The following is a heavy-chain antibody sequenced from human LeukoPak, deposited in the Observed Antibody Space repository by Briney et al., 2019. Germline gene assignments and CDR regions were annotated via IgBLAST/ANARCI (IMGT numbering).Heavy chain of an antibody. Sequence: GGSLRLSCAASGFPFSSYGMHWVRQAPGKGLEWVSFRSHEGPNKYYADSVKGRFTISRDNSKNTLFLQMISLRAEDTAVYYCAKADMDIVVLPPPLGFQHWGQGTLVTVRS. D-gene: IGHD2-2*03. V-gene: IGHV3-33*05. CDR1: GFPFSSYG. CDR2: RSHEGPNK. CDR3: AKADMDIVVLPPPLGFQH. J-gene: IGHJ1*01.